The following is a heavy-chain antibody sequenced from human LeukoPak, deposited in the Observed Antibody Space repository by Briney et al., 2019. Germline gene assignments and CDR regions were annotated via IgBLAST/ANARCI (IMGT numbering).Heavy chain of an antibody. J-gene: IGHJ4*02. CDR2: ISGGGGTT. CDR1: GFTFSNYA. D-gene: IGHD3-9*01. Sequence: GGSLRLSCAASGFTFSNYAMTWVRQAPGKGLEWVSGISGGGGTTYYADSVKGRFTIARDNSKNTLDLQMNSLRVEDTAIYYCAKQRTAQNFDWYPFYFDSWGPGTLVTVSS. V-gene: IGHV3-23*01. CDR3: AKQRTAQNFDWYPFYFDS.